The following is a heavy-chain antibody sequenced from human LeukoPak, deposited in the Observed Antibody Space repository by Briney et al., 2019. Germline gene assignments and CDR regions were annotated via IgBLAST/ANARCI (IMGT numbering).Heavy chain of an antibody. CDR2: IYHSGST. CDR3: ARHRGIAARRFVGYFDY. Sequence: PSETLSLTCTVSGGSVSSRSYYWGWIRQPPGKGLEWIGSIYHSGSTYYNPSLKSRVTISVDTSKNQFSLKLSSVTAADTAVYYCARHRGIAARRFVGYFDYWGQGTLVTVSS. V-gene: IGHV4-39*01. D-gene: IGHD6-6*01. J-gene: IGHJ4*02. CDR1: GGSVSSRSYY.